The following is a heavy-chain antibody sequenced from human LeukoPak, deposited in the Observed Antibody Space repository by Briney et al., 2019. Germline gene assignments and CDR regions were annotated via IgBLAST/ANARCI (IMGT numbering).Heavy chain of an antibody. CDR2: ISYDGSNK. D-gene: IGHD3-10*01. CDR1: GFTFSSYG. V-gene: IGHV3-30*03. J-gene: IGHJ4*02. Sequence: PGRSLRLSYAASGFTFSSYGMHWVRQAPGKGLEWVAVISYDGSNKYYADSVKGRFTISRDNSKNTLYLQMNSLRAEDTAVYYCARAEAVSGVLDYWGQGTLVTVSS. CDR3: ARAEAVSGVLDY.